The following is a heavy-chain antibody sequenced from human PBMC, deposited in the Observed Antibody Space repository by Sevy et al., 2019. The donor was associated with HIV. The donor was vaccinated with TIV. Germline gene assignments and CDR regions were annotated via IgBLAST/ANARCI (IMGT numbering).Heavy chain of an antibody. J-gene: IGHJ4*02. V-gene: IGHV3-33*01. CDR3: ARDRGDCSGGSCLPYYFDY. CDR1: GFTFSSYG. D-gene: IGHD2-15*01. CDR2: IWYDGSNK. Sequence: GGFLRLSCAASGFTFSSYGMHWVRQAPGKGLEWVAVIWYDGSNKYYADSVKGRFTISRDNSKNTLYLQMNSLRAEDTAVYYCARDRGDCSGGSCLPYYFDYWGQGTLVTVSS.